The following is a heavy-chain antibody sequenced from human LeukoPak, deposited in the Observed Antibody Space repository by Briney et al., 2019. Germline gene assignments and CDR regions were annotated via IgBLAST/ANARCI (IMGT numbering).Heavy chain of an antibody. Sequence: GGSLRLSCAASGFTFSSYNMNWVRQAPGKGLEWASSISSSSSYIYYTDSVKGRFTISRDNAKNSLYLQMNSLRAEDTAVYYCARVTLTGYYAFDYWGQGTLVTVSS. J-gene: IGHJ4*02. CDR2: ISSSSSYI. V-gene: IGHV3-21*01. D-gene: IGHD3-9*01. CDR1: GFTFSSYN. CDR3: ARVTLTGYYAFDY.